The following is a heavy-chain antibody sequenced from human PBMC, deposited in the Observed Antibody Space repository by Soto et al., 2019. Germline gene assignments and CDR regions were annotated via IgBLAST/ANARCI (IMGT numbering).Heavy chain of an antibody. CDR2: ISAISTTI. J-gene: IGHJ4*02. CDR3: ARDIRGAN. V-gene: IGHV3-11*01. Sequence: QVQLVESGGGLVKIGGSLRLSCAASGFTLSDHYMTWVRQVPGKGLEWVSYISAISTTIYYADSVKSRFSISRDNAKNSLFLQMNSLRAEDTAVYYCARDIRGANWGQGTLVTVSS. CDR1: GFTLSDHY.